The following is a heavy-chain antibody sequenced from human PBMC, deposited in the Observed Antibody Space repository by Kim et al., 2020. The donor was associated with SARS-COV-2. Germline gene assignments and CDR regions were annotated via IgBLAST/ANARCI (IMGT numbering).Heavy chain of an antibody. CDR2: ISWNSGSI. D-gene: IGHD6-19*01. J-gene: IGHJ5*02. CDR1: GFTFDDYA. Sequence: GGSLRLSCAASGFTFDDYAMHWVRQAPGKGLEWVSGISWNSGSIGYADSVKGRFTISRDNAKNSLYLQMNSLRAEDTALYYCAKDSSSGWDSWGWFDPWGQGTLVTVSS. V-gene: IGHV3-9*01. CDR3: AKDSSSGWDSWGWFDP.